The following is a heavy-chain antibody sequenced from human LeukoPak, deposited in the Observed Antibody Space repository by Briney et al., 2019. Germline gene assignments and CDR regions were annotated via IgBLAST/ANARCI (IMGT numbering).Heavy chain of an antibody. D-gene: IGHD5-12*01. CDR3: ARGYSGYDWFFDY. V-gene: IGHV4-59*01. J-gene: IGHJ4*02. CDR1: GGSISSYY. Sequence: PSETLSLTRTVSGGSISSYYWSWIRQPPGKGLEWIGYIYYSGSTNYNPSLKSRVTISVDTSKNQFSLKLSSVTAADTAVYYCARGYSGYDWFFDYWGQGTLVTVSS. CDR2: IYYSGST.